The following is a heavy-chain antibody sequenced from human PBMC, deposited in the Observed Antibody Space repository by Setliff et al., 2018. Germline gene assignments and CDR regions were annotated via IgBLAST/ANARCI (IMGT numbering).Heavy chain of an antibody. CDR2: IYHSGYT. V-gene: IGHV4-59*08. J-gene: IGHJ3*02. CDR3: ARALGYCSRTSCYADAFDI. D-gene: IGHD2-2*01. Sequence: SETLSLTCTVSGGSISPYYWSWIRQPPGKGLEWIGYIYHSGYTSYNPSLKSRVTISVDTSKNQFSLKLNYVTAADTAVYYCARALGYCSRTSCYADAFDIWGQGTMVTVSS. CDR1: GGSISPYY.